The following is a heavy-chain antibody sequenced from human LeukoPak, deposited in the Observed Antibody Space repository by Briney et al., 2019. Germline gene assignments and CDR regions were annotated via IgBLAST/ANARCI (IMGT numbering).Heavy chain of an antibody. Sequence: GESLKISCQGFRYSFIDYWIGWVRQMPGEGLEWMGIIYPGDSDTRYSPSFQGQVTISADKSIYTAYLQWSSLKASDTAMYYCARRGCSATSCSPYYFDYWGQGTLVTVSS. CDR3: ARRGCSATSCSPYYFDY. CDR2: IYPGDSDT. V-gene: IGHV5-51*01. J-gene: IGHJ4*02. D-gene: IGHD2-2*01. CDR1: RYSFIDYW.